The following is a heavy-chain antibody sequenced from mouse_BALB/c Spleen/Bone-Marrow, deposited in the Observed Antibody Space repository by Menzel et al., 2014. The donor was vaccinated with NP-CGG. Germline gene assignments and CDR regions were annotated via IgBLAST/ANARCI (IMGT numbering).Heavy chain of an antibody. Sequence: QVQLKESGPQPVRPGASVKTSCKASGYSFTSYWMHWVKQRPGQGLEWIGMIDPSDSETRLNQKFKDKATLTVDKSSSTAYMQLSSPTSEDSAVYYCASPSDGNPFAYWGQGTLVTVSA. V-gene: IGHV1S126*01. D-gene: IGHD2-1*01. CDR2: IDPSDSET. CDR3: ASPSDGNPFAY. J-gene: IGHJ3*01. CDR1: GYSFTSYW.